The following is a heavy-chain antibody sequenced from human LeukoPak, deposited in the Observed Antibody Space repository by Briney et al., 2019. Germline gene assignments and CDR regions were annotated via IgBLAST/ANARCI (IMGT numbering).Heavy chain of an antibody. J-gene: IGHJ4*02. V-gene: IGHV5-51*01. Sequence: GESLKISCKGSGYNFAHDWIGWVRQMPGKGLEWMGIIFPEDSDTIYSPSFQGHVTISADKSINTAYLQWSSLKASDTAMYFCARRGYCDSTSCSAPLDYWGQGTLVAVSS. CDR1: GYNFAHDW. CDR3: ARRGYCDSTSCSAPLDY. CDR2: IFPEDSDT. D-gene: IGHD2-2*01.